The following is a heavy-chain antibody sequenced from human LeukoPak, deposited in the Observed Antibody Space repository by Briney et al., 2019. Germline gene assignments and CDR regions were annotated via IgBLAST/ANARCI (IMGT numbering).Heavy chain of an antibody. CDR1: GGSISSGSYY. CDR3: ARDRQLLYYYYYMDV. CDR2: IYTSGST. Sequence: SETLSLTCTVSGGSISSGSYYWSWIRQPAGKGLEWIGRIYTSGSTNYNPSLKSRVTISVDTPKNQFSLKLSSVTAADTAVYYCARDRQLLYYYYYMDVWGKGTTVTVSS. D-gene: IGHD2-2*01. V-gene: IGHV4-61*02. J-gene: IGHJ6*03.